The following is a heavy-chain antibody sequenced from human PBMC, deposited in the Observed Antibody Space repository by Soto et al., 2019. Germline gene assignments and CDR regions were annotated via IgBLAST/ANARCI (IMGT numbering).Heavy chain of an antibody. V-gene: IGHV5-10-1*01. CDR3: ARARSITIFGVVGFEMDV. CDR1: GYTFTDYW. J-gene: IGHJ6*02. CDR2: IDPSDSYT. D-gene: IGHD3-3*01. Sequence: EFLKICFKGSGYTFTDYWINWVRQIPGKGLEWMGRIDPSDSYTKYSPSFQGHVTISADKSISTAYLEWSSLEASDTAMYYCARARSITIFGVVGFEMDVWGQGTTVTVSS.